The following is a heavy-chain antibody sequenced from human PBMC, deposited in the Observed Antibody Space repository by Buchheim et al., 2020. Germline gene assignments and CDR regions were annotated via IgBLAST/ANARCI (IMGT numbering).Heavy chain of an antibody. V-gene: IGHV3-30*18. CDR1: GFTFSSYG. J-gene: IGHJ4*02. CDR2: ISYDGSNK. D-gene: IGHD1-26*01. Sequence: QVQLVESGGGVVQPGRSLRLSCAASGFTFSSYGMHWVRQAPGKGLEWVAVISYDGSNKYYADSVKGRFTISRANSKNTVYLQMNSLRAEDTAVYYCAKDASKAGAIDYWGQGTL. CDR3: AKDASKAGAIDY.